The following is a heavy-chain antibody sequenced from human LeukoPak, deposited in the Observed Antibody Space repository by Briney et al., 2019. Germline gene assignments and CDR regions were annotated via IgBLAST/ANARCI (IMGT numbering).Heavy chain of an antibody. CDR1: GFTFSSYG. J-gene: IGHJ4*02. V-gene: IGHV3-23*01. CDR2: ISGSGGRA. CDR3: AKDPNSGGWSFDY. D-gene: IGHD6-19*01. Sequence: PGGSLRLSCAASGFTFSSYGMSWVRQAPGKGLEWVSLISGSGGRAYYADSVKGRFTISRDNSKNTLYLQMNSLRAEDTAVYYCAKDPNSGGWSFDYWGQGTLVTVSS.